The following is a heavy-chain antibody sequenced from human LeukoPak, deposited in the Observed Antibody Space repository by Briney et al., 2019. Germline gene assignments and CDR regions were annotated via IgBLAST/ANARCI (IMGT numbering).Heavy chain of an antibody. Sequence: SGTLSLTCTVSGGSISSYFWSWIRQPPGKGLEWIGYICYSGSTNYNPSLKSRVTISVDTSKNQFSLKMKSVTAADTAVYYFARLTGQAVAGTFLDYWGQGTLVTVS. CDR3: ARLTGQAVAGTFLDY. V-gene: IGHV4-59*08. D-gene: IGHD6-19*01. J-gene: IGHJ4*02. CDR2: ICYSGST. CDR1: GGSISSYF.